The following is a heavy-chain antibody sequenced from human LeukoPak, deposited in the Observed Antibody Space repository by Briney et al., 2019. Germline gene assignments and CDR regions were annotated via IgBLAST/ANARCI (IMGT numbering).Heavy chain of an antibody. CDR1: GYTFTSYA. CDR3: ATQTLRYCSGGSCYSVPFDI. Sequence: ASVKVSCRASGYTFTSYAMNWVRQAPGQGLEWMGWINTNTGNPTYAQGFTGRFVFSLDTSVSTAYLQIGSLKAEDTAVYYCATQTLRYCSGGSCYSVPFDIWGQGTMVTVSS. J-gene: IGHJ3*02. CDR2: INTNTGNP. D-gene: IGHD2-15*01. V-gene: IGHV7-4-1*01.